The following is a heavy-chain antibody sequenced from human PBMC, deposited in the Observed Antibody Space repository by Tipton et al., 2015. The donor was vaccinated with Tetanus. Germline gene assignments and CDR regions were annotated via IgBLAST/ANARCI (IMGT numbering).Heavy chain of an antibody. D-gene: IGHD2-2*01. CDR1: GGSVSSGSYY. CDR2: IYYSGST. Sequence: TLSLTCTVSGGSVSSGSYYWSWIRQPPGKGLEWIGYIYYSGSTNYNPSLKSRVTISVDTSKNQFSLKLSSVTAADTAVYYCASGGPYPYYFDYWGQGTLVTVSS. CDR3: ASGGPYPYYFDY. V-gene: IGHV4-61*01. J-gene: IGHJ4*02.